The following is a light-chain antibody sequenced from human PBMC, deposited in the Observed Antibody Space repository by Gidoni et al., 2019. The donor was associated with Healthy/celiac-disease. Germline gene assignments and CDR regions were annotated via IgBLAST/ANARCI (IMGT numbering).Light chain of an antibody. CDR3: QQYGSSPLYT. V-gene: IGKV3-20*01. Sequence: EIVLTQSPGTLSLSPGERDTLSCRASQSVSSSYLAWYQKKPGQAPRLLIYGASSRATGIPDRFSGSGSVTDFTLTISRLEPEDFAVYYCQQYGSSPLYTFGQGTKLEIK. J-gene: IGKJ2*01. CDR1: QSVSSSY. CDR2: GAS.